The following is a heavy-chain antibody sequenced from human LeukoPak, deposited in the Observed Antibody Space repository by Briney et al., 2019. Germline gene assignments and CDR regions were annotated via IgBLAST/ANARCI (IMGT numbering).Heavy chain of an antibody. D-gene: IGHD6-13*01. CDR2: ISSSSSYI. CDR1: GFTLSTYE. V-gene: IGHV3-21*01. J-gene: IGHJ4*02. CDR3: ARAYSSSWYLLDY. Sequence: GGSLRPSCAASGFTLSTYEMNWVRQAPGKGLEWVSSISSSSSYIYYADSVKGRFTISRDNAKNSLYLQMNSLRAEDTAVYYCARAYSSSWYLLDYWGQGTLVTVSS.